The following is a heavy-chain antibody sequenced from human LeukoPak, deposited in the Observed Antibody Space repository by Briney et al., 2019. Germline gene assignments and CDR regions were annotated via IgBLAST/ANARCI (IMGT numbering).Heavy chain of an antibody. CDR3: ATDTAIGRFDY. CDR2: IIPTFGTA. V-gene: IGHV1-69*05. CDR1: GGTFSSYA. J-gene: IGHJ4*02. Sequence: SVKVSCKASGGTFSSYAISWVRQAPGQGLEWMGGIIPTFGTANYAQKLQGRVSITTDESTSTAYLELSSLRSEDTAVYYCATDTAIGRFDYWGQGTLVTVSS. D-gene: IGHD5-18*01.